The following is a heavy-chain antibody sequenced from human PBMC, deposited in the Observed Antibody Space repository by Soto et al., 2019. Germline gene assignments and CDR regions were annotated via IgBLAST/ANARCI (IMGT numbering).Heavy chain of an antibody. Sequence: ASVQVSCKASGGTFSSYAISWVRQAPGQGLEWMGGIIPIFGTANYAQKFQGRVTITADESTSTAYMELSSLRSEDTAVYYCAREASSGGCFDYWGQGTLVTVSS. CDR2: IIPIFGTA. CDR3: AREASSGGCFDY. V-gene: IGHV1-69*13. J-gene: IGHJ4*02. D-gene: IGHD2-15*01. CDR1: GGTFSSYA.